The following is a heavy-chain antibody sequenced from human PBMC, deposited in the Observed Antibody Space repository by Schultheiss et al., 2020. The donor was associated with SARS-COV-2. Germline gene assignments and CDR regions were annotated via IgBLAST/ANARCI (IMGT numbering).Heavy chain of an antibody. CDR3: ARNAGRRYPFDY. D-gene: IGHD1-1*01. V-gene: IGHV3-NL1*01. CDR2: VSGSGGST. Sequence: GGSLRLSCAASGFTFSSYGMHWVRQAPGKGLVWVSSVSGSGGSTYYADSVKGRFTISRDNSKNTLYLQMNSLRAEDTAVYYCARNAGRRYPFDYWGQGTLVTVSS. J-gene: IGHJ4*02. CDR1: GFTFSSYG.